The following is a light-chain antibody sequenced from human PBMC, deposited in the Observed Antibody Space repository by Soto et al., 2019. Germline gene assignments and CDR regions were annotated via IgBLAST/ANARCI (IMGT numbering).Light chain of an antibody. J-gene: IGKJ4*01. CDR1: QSVNNY. CDR3: QPHNNWPLT. V-gene: IGKV3-15*01. Sequence: EIVMTQSAATLSVSPGERATLSCRASQSVNNYLAWYQQKPGQAPRLLIYGASTRATGIPDRFGGSGSGTEFTLTISSLQSEDFAVYYCQPHNNWPLTFGGGTKVDIK. CDR2: GAS.